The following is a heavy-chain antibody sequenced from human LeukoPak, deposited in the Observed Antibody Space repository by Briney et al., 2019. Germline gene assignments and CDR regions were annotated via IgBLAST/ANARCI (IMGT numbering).Heavy chain of an antibody. J-gene: IGHJ4*02. CDR1: GFTFRNYA. CDR2: IFYDGTIQ. V-gene: IGHV3-30*04. CDR3: ARDPRGPTGYDSPSRDTFDY. Sequence: GGSLRLSCVTSGFTFRNYAMHWIRQTSGKGLEWVAVIFYDGTIQYYADSVKGRFTISRDNSKNTLYLQMSSLRTEDTSLYYCARDPRGPTGYDSPSRDTFDYWGQGTLVTVSS. D-gene: IGHD3-22*01.